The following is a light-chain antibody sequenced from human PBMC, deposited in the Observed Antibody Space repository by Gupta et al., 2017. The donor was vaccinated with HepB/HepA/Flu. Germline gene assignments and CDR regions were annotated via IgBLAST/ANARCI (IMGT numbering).Light chain of an antibody. CDR3: PQESYFPMT. V-gene: IGKV1-17*01. Sequence: DIQMTQSPSSLSASLGDRVTITCRASQGIRNDLGWFQQKPGKAPKRLIYAASNLQGGVPSRFSGSGSGTKFILTINSLQPEDFATYYCPQESYFPMTFGQGTKVEIK. CDR2: AAS. CDR1: QGIRND. J-gene: IGKJ1*01.